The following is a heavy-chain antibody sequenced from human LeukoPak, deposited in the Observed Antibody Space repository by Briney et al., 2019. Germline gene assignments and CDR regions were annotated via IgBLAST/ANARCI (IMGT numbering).Heavy chain of an antibody. D-gene: IGHD5-12*01. CDR1: GFTFDVYG. CDR3: ARDSGYETRGPHDY. J-gene: IGHJ4*02. CDR2: FNWNGVRT. Sequence: GGSLRLSCAVSGFTFDVYGMSWVRPVPGKGLEWVSGFNWNGVRTGYADSVKGRFTISRDNAKNSLYLQMNRQRAEDTALYYCARDSGYETRGPHDYWGQGTLVTVSS. V-gene: IGHV3-20*04.